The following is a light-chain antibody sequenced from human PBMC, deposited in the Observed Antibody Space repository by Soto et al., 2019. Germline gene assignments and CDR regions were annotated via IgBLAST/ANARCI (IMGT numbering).Light chain of an antibody. CDR2: SAS. V-gene: IGKV1-12*01. Sequence: DIQMTQSPSSMSASVGDRVTITCRASQDIGRWLAWYQQKPGKAPNLLISSASNLQSGVPPRFSGRGSGTDVTLTINPLQPEDFATYYCQQATSSPPWTFGQGTKVELK. CDR1: QDIGRW. J-gene: IGKJ1*01. CDR3: QQATSSPPWT.